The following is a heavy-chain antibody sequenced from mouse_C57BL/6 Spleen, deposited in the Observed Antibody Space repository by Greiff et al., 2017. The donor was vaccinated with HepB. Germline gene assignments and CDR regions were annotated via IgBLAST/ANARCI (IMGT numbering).Heavy chain of an antibody. CDR3: TRKDGYYPHYYAMDY. CDR2: IWSGGST. V-gene: IGHV2-2*01. D-gene: IGHD2-3*01. J-gene: IGHJ4*01. CDR1: GFSLTSYG. Sequence: VQLQQSGPGLVQPSQSLSITCTVSGFSLTSYGVHWVRQSPGKGLEWLGVIWSGGSTDYNAAFISRLSISKDNSKSQVFFKMNSLQADDTAIYYCTRKDGYYPHYYAMDYWGQGTSVTVSS.